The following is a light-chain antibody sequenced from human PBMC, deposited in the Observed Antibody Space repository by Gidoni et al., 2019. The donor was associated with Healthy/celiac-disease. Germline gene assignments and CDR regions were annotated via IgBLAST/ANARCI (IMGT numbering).Light chain of an antibody. Sequence: EIVLTPSPGTLSLSPGERATLSCRASQSVSSSYLAWYQQKPGQAPRLLIYGASSRATGIPDRFSGSGSGTDFTLTISRLEAEDVAVYYWQQYGSSPLTFGGGTKVEIK. CDR1: QSVSSSY. J-gene: IGKJ4*01. V-gene: IGKV3-20*01. CDR2: GAS. CDR3: QQYGSSPLT.